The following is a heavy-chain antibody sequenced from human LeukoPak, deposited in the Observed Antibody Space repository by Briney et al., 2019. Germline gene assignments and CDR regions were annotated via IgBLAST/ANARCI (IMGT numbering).Heavy chain of an antibody. J-gene: IGHJ4*02. CDR2: IYYTGNT. CDR1: GVSISGSNSY. CDR3: ARQTGSGLFILP. D-gene: IGHD3/OR15-3a*01. Sequence: SETLSLTCSVSGVSISGSNSYWGWIRQPPGKGLEWIGSIYYTGNTYYNASLKSQVSISIDMSKNQFSLKITSVTAADTGVYYCARQTGSGLFILPGGQGTLVTVSS. V-gene: IGHV4-39*01.